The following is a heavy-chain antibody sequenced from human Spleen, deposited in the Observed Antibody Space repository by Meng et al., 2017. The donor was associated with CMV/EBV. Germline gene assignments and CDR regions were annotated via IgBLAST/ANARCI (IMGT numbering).Heavy chain of an antibody. Sequence: EGQLVGSGGVVVQPGGSLRLSCAASGFTFDDYTMHWVRQAPGKGLEWVSRINSDGSSTSYADSVKGRFTISRDNAKNTLYLQMNSLRAEDTAVYYCAREAPGDRFDYWGQGTLVTVSS. CDR2: INSDGSST. CDR1: GFTFDDYT. CDR3: AREAPGDRFDY. D-gene: IGHD2-21*01. V-gene: IGHV3-74*01. J-gene: IGHJ4*02.